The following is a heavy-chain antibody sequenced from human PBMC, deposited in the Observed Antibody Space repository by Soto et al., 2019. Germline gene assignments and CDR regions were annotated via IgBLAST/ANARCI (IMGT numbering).Heavy chain of an antibody. CDR2: IKQDGSEK. V-gene: IGHV3-7*01. CDR3: AKDGYYNGLDV. J-gene: IGHJ6*02. CDR1: GLTFSRYW. Sequence: PGGSLRLSCEASGLTFSRYWMTWVRQAPGKGLEWVANIKQDGSEKYYADSVKGRFTISRDNSKKSLYLQMNSLRAEDTAVYHCAKDGYYNGLDVWGQGTTVTV.